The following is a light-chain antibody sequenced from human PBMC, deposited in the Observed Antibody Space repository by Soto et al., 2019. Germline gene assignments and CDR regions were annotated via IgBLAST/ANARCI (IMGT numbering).Light chain of an antibody. CDR2: AAS. Sequence: DIQLTQSPSFLTASLGDRVTIPCRASQGISSFLAWYQQKPGKAPRLLIYAASTLQSGVPSRFSGSGSGTEFTLTISSLQPEDFATYYCQQVKSYPWTFGQGTKVDI. J-gene: IGKJ1*01. V-gene: IGKV1-9*01. CDR1: QGISSF. CDR3: QQVKSYPWT.